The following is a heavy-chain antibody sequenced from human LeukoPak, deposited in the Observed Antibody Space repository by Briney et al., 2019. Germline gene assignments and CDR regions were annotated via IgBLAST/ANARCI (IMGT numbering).Heavy chain of an antibody. CDR1: GGSFSGYY. V-gene: IGHV4-34*01. D-gene: IGHD3-10*01. J-gene: IGHJ4*02. Sequence: SETLSLTCAVYGGSFSGYYWSWIRQPPGKGLEWIGEINHSGSTNYNPSLKSRVTISVDTSKNQFSLKLSSVTAADTAVYYCARHGWFTYYYGSGSYPPFDYWGQGTLVTVSS. CDR3: ARHGWFTYYYGSGSYPPFDY. CDR2: INHSGST.